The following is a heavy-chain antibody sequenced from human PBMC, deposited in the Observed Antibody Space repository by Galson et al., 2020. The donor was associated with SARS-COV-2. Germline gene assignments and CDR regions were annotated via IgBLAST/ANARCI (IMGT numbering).Heavy chain of an antibody. Sequence: SETLSLTCTVSGAPLSSGTYPWAWIRQTPGKGLEWIGSLYHNGNTYYNPSLRSQVIKYLDASANEVSLILLSVTAADTAIYYCARRAQYESTITWGRGTLVFVSA. V-gene: IGHV4-39*01. J-gene: IGHJ4*02. CDR3: ARRAQYESTIT. CDR1: GAPLSSGTYP. D-gene: IGHD3-10*01. CDR2: LYHNGNT.